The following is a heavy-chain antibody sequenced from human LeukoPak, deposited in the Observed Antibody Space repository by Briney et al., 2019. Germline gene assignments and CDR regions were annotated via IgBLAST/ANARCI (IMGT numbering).Heavy chain of an antibody. V-gene: IGHV4-31*11. Sequence: SETLSLTCAVYGGSFSGYYWSWIRQHPGKGLEWIGYIYYSGSTYYNPSLKSRVTISVDTSKNQFSLKLSSVTAADTAVYYCARVEGGSFGYWGQGTLVTVSS. CDR1: GGSFSGYY. D-gene: IGHD2-15*01. CDR2: IYYSGST. J-gene: IGHJ4*02. CDR3: ARVEGGSFGY.